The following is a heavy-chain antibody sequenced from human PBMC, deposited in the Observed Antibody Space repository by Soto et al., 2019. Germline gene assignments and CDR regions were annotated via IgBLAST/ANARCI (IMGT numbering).Heavy chain of an antibody. CDR3: AGGGSGESNWFDP. V-gene: IGHV3-30-3*01. J-gene: IGHJ5*02. Sequence: SLRLSCAASGFTFSSYAMHWVRQAPGKGLEWVAVISYDGSNKYYADSVKGRFTISRDNSKNTLYLQMNSLRAEDTAVYYCAGGGSGESNWFDPWGQGTLVTVSS. CDR1: GFTFSSYA. CDR2: ISYDGSNK. D-gene: IGHD3-10*01.